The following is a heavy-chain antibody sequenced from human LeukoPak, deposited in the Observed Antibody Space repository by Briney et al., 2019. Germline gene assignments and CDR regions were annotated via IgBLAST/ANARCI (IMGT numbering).Heavy chain of an antibody. D-gene: IGHD6-19*01. CDR3: AKTPEHSSGWYEPYYFDY. J-gene: IGHJ4*02. CDR2: ISGSGGST. Sequence: GGSLRLSCAASGFTFSSYAVSWVRQAPGKGLEWVSAISGSGGSTYYADSVKGRFTISRDNSKNTLYLQMNSLRAEDTAVYYCAKTPEHSSGWYEPYYFDYWGQGTLVTVSS. CDR1: GFTFSSYA. V-gene: IGHV3-23*01.